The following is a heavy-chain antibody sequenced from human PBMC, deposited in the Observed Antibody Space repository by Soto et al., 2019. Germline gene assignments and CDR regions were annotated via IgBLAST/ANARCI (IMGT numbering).Heavy chain of an antibody. J-gene: IGHJ4*02. Sequence: GGSLRLSCAASGFTFSSYGMHWVRQAPVKGLEWVAVISYDGSNKYYADSVKGRFTISRDNSKNTLYLQMNSLRAEDTAVYYCAKDTMVRGRSRAQFDYWGQGTLVTVSS. CDR3: AKDTMVRGRSRAQFDY. D-gene: IGHD3-10*01. CDR1: GFTFSSYG. V-gene: IGHV3-30*18. CDR2: ISYDGSNK.